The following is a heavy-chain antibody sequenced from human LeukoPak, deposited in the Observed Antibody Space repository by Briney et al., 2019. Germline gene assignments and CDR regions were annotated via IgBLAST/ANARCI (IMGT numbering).Heavy chain of an antibody. J-gene: IGHJ3*02. CDR1: GGSISSSSYY. Sequence: PSETLSLTCTVCGGSISSSSYYWGWIRQPPGKGLEWIGSIYYSGSTYYNPSLKSRVTISVDTSKNQFSLKLSSVTAADTAVYYCARSHMVRGVHDAFDIWGQGTMVTVSS. CDR2: IYYSGST. D-gene: IGHD3-10*01. CDR3: ARSHMVRGVHDAFDI. V-gene: IGHV4-39*01.